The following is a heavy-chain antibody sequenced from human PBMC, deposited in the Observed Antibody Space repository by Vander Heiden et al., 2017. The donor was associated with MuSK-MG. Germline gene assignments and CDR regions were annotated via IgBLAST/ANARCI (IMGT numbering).Heavy chain of an antibody. Sequence: QTTLRASGPTLVKPTQTLTLPCTFTGFSLRTADVGVAWVRQPPGKALEWLALVYWNADKRDSPARRRRLTITADTSRNQVVLSMTAMDPVDTATDYCAHGRQDGVDGRYNYPNAFDSWGQGTGGTVSS. D-gene: IGHD1-1*01. CDR2: VYWNADK. V-gene: IGHV2-5*01. J-gene: IGHJ3*02. CDR1: GFSLRTADVG. CDR3: AHGRQDGVDGRYNYPNAFDS.